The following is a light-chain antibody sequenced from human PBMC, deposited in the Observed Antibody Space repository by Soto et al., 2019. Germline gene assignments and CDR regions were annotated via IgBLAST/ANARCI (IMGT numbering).Light chain of an antibody. J-gene: IGLJ2*01. Sequence: QSVLTQPPSVSGAPGQRVTISCTGSSSNIGAGYDVHWYQQLPGTAPKLLIYGNSNRPSGVPDRFSGSKSGTSASLASPGLQAEDEADYYCQSYDSSLSGWDVVFGAGTKLTV. CDR1: SSNIGAGYD. CDR2: GNS. CDR3: QSYDSSLSGWDVV. V-gene: IGLV1-40*01.